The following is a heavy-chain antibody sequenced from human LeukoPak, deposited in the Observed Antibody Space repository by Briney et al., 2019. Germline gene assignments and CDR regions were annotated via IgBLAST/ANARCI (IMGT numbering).Heavy chain of an antibody. J-gene: IGHJ1*01. CDR2: INHSGST. D-gene: IGHD6-13*01. Sequence: SETLSLTCAVYGGSFSGYYWSWIRQPPGKGLEWIGEINHSGSTNYNPSLKSRVTISVDTSKTQFSLKLRSAAAEDTAVYYCARGPIAAAASRYFQNWGQGHLATASS. CDR1: GGSFSGYY. V-gene: IGHV4-34*01. CDR3: ARGPIAAAASRYFQN.